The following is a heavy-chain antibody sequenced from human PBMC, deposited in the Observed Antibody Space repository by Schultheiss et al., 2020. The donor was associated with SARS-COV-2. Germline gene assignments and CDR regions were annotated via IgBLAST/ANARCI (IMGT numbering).Heavy chain of an antibody. Sequence: GSLRLSCSASGFTFRDYIMSWVRLAPGKGLEWIGEINHSGSTNYNPSLKSRVTISVDTSKNQFSLKLSSVTAADTAVYYCARLNGIAVAGYFDYWGQGTLVTVSS. V-gene: IGHV4-34*01. CDR2: INHSGST. CDR1: GFTFRDYI. CDR3: ARLNGIAVAGYFDY. J-gene: IGHJ4*02. D-gene: IGHD6-19*01.